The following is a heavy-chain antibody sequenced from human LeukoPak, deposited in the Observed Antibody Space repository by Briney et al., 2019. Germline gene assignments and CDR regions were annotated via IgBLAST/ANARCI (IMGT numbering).Heavy chain of an antibody. CDR2: IYHSGST. CDR3: AREELLGGHDAFDI. CDR1: GVSLSGYY. D-gene: IGHD1-26*01. J-gene: IGHJ3*02. V-gene: IGHV4-38-2*02. Sequence: SETLSLTCAVSGVSLSGYYWGWIRQTPGKGLEWIGSIYHSGSTYYNPSLKSRVTISVDTSKNQFSLKLSSVTAADTAVYYCAREELLGGHDAFDIWGQGTMVTVSS.